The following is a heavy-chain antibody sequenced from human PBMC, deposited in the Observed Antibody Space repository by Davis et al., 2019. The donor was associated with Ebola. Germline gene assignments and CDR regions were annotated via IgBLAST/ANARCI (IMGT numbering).Heavy chain of an antibody. CDR1: GFTFSSSA. Sequence: GESLKISCAASGFTFSSSAMSWVRQAPGKGLEWVSSISGSGGSTYYADSVKGRFTISRDNSKNTLYLQMNSLRAEDTAVYYCANPSATGDLGGYWGQGALVTVSS. CDR2: ISGSGGST. V-gene: IGHV3-23*01. CDR3: ANPSATGDLGGY. D-gene: IGHD7-27*01. J-gene: IGHJ4*02.